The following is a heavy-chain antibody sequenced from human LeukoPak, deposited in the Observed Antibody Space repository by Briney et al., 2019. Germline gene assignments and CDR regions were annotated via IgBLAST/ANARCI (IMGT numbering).Heavy chain of an antibody. V-gene: IGHV1-69*05. CDR3: ARDRE. D-gene: IGHD1-26*01. J-gene: IGHJ4*02. CDR2: IIPIFGTA. Sequence: GASVKVPCKASGYTFTGYYMHWVRQAPGQGLEWMGGIIPIFGTANYAQKFQGRVTITTDESTSIAYMELSSLRSEDTAVYYCARDREWGQGTLVTVSS. CDR1: GYTFTGYY.